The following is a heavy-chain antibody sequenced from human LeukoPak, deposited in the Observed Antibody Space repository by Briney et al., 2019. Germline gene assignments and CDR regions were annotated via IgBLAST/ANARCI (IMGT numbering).Heavy chain of an antibody. CDR1: GFTFSSYS. J-gene: IGHJ4*02. CDR3: ARDHRIAVAGSDY. V-gene: IGHV3-48*01. CDR2: ISSSRSTI. D-gene: IGHD6-19*01. Sequence: QPGGSLRLSCAASGFTFSSYSMNWVRQAPGKGLEWVSYISSSRSTIYYADSVKGRFTISRDNAKNSLYLQMNSLRAEDTAVYYCARDHRIAVAGSDYWGQGTLVTVSS.